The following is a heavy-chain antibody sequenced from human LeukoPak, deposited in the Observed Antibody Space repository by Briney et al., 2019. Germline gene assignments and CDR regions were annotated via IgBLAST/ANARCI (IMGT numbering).Heavy chain of an antibody. CDR3: GRDTAGGNYLGVEGYYGMDV. CDR2: ISYDGSNK. Sequence: GGSLRLSCAASGFTFSGYWMSWVRQTPGKGLEWVAVISYDGSNKYYADSVKGRFTISRDNCKNTLYLQMKSLRAEDTAVYYCGRDTAGGNYLGVEGYYGMDVWGQGTAVTVSS. CDR1: GFTFSGYW. V-gene: IGHV3-30*03. J-gene: IGHJ6*02. D-gene: IGHD1-26*01.